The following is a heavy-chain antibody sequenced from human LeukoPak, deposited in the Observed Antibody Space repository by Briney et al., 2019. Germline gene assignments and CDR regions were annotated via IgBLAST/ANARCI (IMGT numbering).Heavy chain of an antibody. CDR1: RFTFSHYG. Sequence: GGSLRLSCAASRFTFSHYGMHWVRQAPGKGLEWVAVIWHDGSSKFYADSVKGRFTISRDNFIKTVYLQMNSLRAEDTALYYCAKDAQRGFDYSNSLEYWGQGVLVTVSS. V-gene: IGHV3-33*06. CDR2: IWHDGSSK. D-gene: IGHD4-11*01. J-gene: IGHJ4*02. CDR3: AKDAQRGFDYSNSLEY.